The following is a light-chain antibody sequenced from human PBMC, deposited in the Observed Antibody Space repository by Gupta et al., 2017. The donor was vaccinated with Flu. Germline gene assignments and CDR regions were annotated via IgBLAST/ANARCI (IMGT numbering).Light chain of an antibody. Sequence: SYELTQAPSVSLSPGQTASITCSGDRLDDKYVSWHQQKPGQSPVLVIYQDTKRPSGVTERFSGSNSGHTATLTISETQPMDEADYYCQTWDRNTWVFGGGTKLTVL. J-gene: IGLJ3*02. CDR2: QDT. V-gene: IGLV3-1*01. CDR1: RLDDKY. CDR3: QTWDRNTWV.